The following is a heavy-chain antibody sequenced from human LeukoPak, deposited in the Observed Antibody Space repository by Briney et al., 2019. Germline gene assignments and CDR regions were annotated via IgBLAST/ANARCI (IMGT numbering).Heavy chain of an antibody. CDR3: ARDLDYGDYGPLGIPFDY. CDR1: GFTFSSYG. D-gene: IGHD4-17*01. J-gene: IGHJ4*02. CDR2: IWYDGSNK. Sequence: PGRSLRLPCAASGFTFSSYGMHWVRQAPGKGLEWVAVIWYDGSNKYYADSVKGRFTISRDNSKNTLYLQMNSLRAEDTAVYYCARDLDYGDYGPLGIPFDYWGQGTLVTVSS. V-gene: IGHV3-33*01.